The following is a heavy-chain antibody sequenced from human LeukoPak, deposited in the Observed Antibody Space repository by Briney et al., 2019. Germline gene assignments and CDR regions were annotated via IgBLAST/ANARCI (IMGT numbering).Heavy chain of an antibody. CDR1: GYTFTDYS. Sequence: ASMKASCKTSGYTFTDYSIHWVRQAPGQGLEWMGWISAYNGNTNYAQKLQGRVTMTTDTSTSTAYMELRSLRSDDTAVYYCARAHCSSTSCYVWGPFRNYYYYMDVWGKGTTVTISS. J-gene: IGHJ6*03. V-gene: IGHV1-18*04. CDR2: ISAYNGNT. D-gene: IGHD2-2*01. CDR3: ARAHCSSTSCYVWGPFRNYYYYMDV.